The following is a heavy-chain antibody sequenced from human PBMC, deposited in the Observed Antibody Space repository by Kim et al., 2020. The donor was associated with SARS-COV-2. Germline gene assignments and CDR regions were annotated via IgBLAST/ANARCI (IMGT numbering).Heavy chain of an antibody. D-gene: IGHD6-19*01. Sequence: SETLSLTCTISGASIGTDYWTWIRQSPGRGLEWIGYIFYTGKTSYNPSLRSRVSLSLDTSRNQFSLRLNSVTAADTAAYFCARLPDINGWPFDYWAQGT. CDR3: ARLPDINGWPFDY. J-gene: IGHJ4*02. CDR1: GASIGTDY. CDR2: IFYTGKT. V-gene: IGHV4-59*08.